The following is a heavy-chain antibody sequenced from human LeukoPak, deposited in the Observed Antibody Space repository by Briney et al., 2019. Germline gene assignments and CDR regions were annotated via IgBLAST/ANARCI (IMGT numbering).Heavy chain of an antibody. CDR2: IIPIFGTA. CDR3: ASLGYCSGGSCYF. D-gene: IGHD2-15*01. V-gene: IGHV1-69*05. CDR1: VGTFSSYA. Sequence: ASVKVSCKASVGTFSSYAISWVRQAPGQGLEWMGGIIPIFGTANYAQKFQGRVTITTDESTSTAYMELSSLRSEDTAVYYCASLGYCSGGSCYFWGQGTLVTVSS. J-gene: IGHJ4*02.